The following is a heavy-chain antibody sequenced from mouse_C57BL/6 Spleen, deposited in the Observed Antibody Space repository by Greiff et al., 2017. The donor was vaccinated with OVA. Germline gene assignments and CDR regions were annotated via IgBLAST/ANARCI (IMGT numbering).Heavy chain of an antibody. CDR2: IYPGDGDT. D-gene: IGHD2-4*01. Sequence: VQLQQSGPELVKPGASVKLSCKASGYAFSSSWMNWVKQRPGQGLEWIGRIYPGDGDTNYNGKFKGKATLTADKSSSTAYMQLSSLTSEDSAVYFCARDYDYDVDYWGQGTSVTVSS. CDR1: GYAFSSSW. CDR3: ARDYDYDVDY. J-gene: IGHJ4*01. V-gene: IGHV1-82*01.